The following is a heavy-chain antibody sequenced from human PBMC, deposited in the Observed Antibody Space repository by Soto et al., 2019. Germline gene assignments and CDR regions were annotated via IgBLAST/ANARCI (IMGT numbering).Heavy chain of an antibody. D-gene: IGHD1-20*01. CDR2: IWYDGSNK. Sequence: GGSLRLSFAASGFTFSSYGMHWFRQAPGKGLEWVTVIWYDGSNKYYADSVKGRFTISRDNSKNTLYLQMNSLRAEDTAVYYCARDPTLRGIPQYYFDYWGEGTMVTVYS. CDR3: ARDPTLRGIPQYYFDY. CDR1: GFTFSSYG. J-gene: IGHJ4*02. V-gene: IGHV3-33*01.